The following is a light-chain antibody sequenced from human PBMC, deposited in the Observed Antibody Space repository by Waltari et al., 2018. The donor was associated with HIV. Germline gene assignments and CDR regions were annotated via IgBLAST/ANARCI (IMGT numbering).Light chain of an antibody. CDR2: YDS. J-gene: IGLJ2*01. V-gene: IGLV3-21*04. Sequence: SYVLTQPPSVSVAPGKTARITCGGNNIGTTSVHWYQQKPGQAPVLVIYYDSDRPSGIPERFSGSNSGNTATLIISRVEAGDEADYYCQLWDSSSDHVIFGGGTKLTVL. CDR1: NIGTTS. CDR3: QLWDSSSDHVI.